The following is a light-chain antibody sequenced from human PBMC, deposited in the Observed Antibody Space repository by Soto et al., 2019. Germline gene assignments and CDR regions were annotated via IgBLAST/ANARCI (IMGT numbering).Light chain of an antibody. Sequence: DIQMTQSPSTLSASVGDRVTITCRASQSISSWLAWYQQKPGKAPKILIYDAYNLESGVPSRFSGSGSGTEFTLTISSLQPDDFATYYCQQYNSYSWTFGQGTKVEI. V-gene: IGKV1-5*01. CDR1: QSISSW. CDR3: QQYNSYSWT. CDR2: DAY. J-gene: IGKJ1*01.